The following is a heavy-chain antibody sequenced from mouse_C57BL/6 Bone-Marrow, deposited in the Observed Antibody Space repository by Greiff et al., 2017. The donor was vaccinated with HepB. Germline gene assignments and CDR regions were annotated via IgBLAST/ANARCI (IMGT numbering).Heavy chain of an antibody. CDR1: GFNIKDDY. CDR3: SYYDYDY. CDR2: IDPENGDT. D-gene: IGHD2-4*01. Sequence: VQLQQSGAELVRPGASVKLSCTASGFNIKDDYMHWVKQRPEQGLEWIGWIDPENGDTEYASKFQGKATRTADTSSNTAYLQLSSLTSEDTAVYYCSYYDYDYWGQGTTLTVSS. V-gene: IGHV14-4*01. J-gene: IGHJ2*01.